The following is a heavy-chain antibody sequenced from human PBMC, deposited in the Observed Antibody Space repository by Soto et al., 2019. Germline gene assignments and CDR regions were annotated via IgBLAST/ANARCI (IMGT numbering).Heavy chain of an antibody. V-gene: IGHV3-33*01. CDR2: IWYDGSNK. CDR3: ARDHWSDIVVVPAALGCFDY. CDR1: GFTFSSYG. J-gene: IGHJ4*02. Sequence: QVQLVESGGGVVQPGRSLRLSCAASGFTFSSYGMHWVRQAPGKGLEWVAVIWYDGSNKYYADSVKGRFTISRDNSXXTXYXXMKGLRAEDTAVYYCARDHWSDIVVVPAALGCFDYWGQGTLVTVSS. D-gene: IGHD2-2*01.